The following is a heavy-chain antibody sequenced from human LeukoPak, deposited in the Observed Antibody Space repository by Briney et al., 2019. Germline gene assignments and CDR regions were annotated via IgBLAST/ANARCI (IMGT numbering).Heavy chain of an antibody. CDR2: IYDSGTK. CDR1: GGSISSIGYF. CDR3: AKQVDTTRGYYYFYMYV. Sequence: PSETLSLTCGVSGGSISSIGYFWESFRQSPGKGMEWLGTIYDSGTKYYNPSLKSRVTISVDKSKNHLSLRLSSVTAADTAVYYCAKQVDTTRGYYYFYMYVWGKGITVSASS. D-gene: IGHD5-18*01. J-gene: IGHJ6*03. V-gene: IGHV4-39*01.